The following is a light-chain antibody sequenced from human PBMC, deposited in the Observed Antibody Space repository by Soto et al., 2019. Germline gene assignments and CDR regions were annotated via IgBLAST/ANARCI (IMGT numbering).Light chain of an antibody. Sequence: QSVLTQPASVSGSPGQSITISCTGTSSDVGGFNYVSWYQRHPGKAPKLMIYDVTNRPSGVSYRFSGSKFGNTASLTISGLQAEDEADYYCNSYTSSSTYVFGTGTKVTVL. CDR1: SSDVGGFNY. J-gene: IGLJ1*01. CDR2: DVT. V-gene: IGLV2-14*03. CDR3: NSYTSSSTYV.